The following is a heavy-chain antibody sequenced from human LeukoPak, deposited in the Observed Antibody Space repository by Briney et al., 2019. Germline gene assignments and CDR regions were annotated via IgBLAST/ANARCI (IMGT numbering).Heavy chain of an antibody. CDR3: ARDRYGDYDFDY. CDR2: ISSSSRSI. CDR1: GFTFSSYS. D-gene: IGHD4-17*01. J-gene: IGHJ4*02. V-gene: IGHV3-48*01. Sequence: GGSLRLSCAASGFTFSSYSMNWVRQAPGKGLEWLSYISSSSRSIYYADSVKGRFTISRDNANNSLYLQVNSLRAEDTAVYYCARDRYGDYDFDYWGQGTLVTVSS.